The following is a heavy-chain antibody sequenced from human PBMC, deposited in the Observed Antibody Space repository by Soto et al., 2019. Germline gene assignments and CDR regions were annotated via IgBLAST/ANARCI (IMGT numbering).Heavy chain of an antibody. CDR1: GGTFSSYA. Sequence: SVKLSCEASGGTFSSYAISWVRQAPGQGLEWMGGIIPIFGTANYAQKFQGRVTITADESTSTAYMELSSLRSEDTAVYYCAMVVVAATSYYYYGMDVWGQGTTVTVSS. V-gene: IGHV1-69*13. CDR2: IIPIFGTA. J-gene: IGHJ6*02. CDR3: AMVVVAATSYYYYGMDV. D-gene: IGHD2-15*01.